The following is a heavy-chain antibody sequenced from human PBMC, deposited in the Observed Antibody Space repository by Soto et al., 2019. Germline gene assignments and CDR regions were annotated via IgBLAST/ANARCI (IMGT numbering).Heavy chain of an antibody. D-gene: IGHD2-2*01. V-gene: IGHV4-61*01. CDR2: IYYSGST. CDR1: SGSVSSHSYY. CDR3: ARTYCSSASCYGLYYFGMDV. J-gene: IGHJ6*02. Sequence: SETLSLTCTVSSGSVSSHSYYWSWIRQPPGKGLEWIGYIYYSGSTYYNPSLKSQVTISVDTSKNQFSLKLRSGTAADTAVYYCARTYCSSASCYGLYYFGMDVWGQGTTVTVSS.